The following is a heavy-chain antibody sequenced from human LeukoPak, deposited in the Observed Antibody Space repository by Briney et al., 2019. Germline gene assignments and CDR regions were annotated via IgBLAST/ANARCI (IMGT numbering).Heavy chain of an antibody. CDR1: GYSISSGYY. CDR3: ARSKSFDYGDYGWFVY. Sequence: SETLSLTCTVSGYSISSGYYWGWIRQPPGKGLEWIGSIYHSGSTYYNPSLKSRVTVSVDTSKNQFSLNLTSVTAADTAVYFCARSKSFDYGDYGWFVYWGQGTLVTVS. D-gene: IGHD4-17*01. J-gene: IGHJ4*02. CDR2: IYHSGST. V-gene: IGHV4-38-2*02.